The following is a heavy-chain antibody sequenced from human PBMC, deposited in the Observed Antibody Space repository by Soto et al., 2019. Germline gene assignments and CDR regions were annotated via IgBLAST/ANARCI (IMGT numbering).Heavy chain of an antibody. D-gene: IGHD3-22*01. J-gene: IGHJ4*02. CDR2: IIPIFGTA. CDR3: ARGRYYYDSSGYYYPYYFDY. CDR1: GGTFSSYA. Sequence: QVQLVQSGAEVKKPGSSVKVSCKASGGTFSSYAISWVRQAPGQGLEWMGGIIPIFGTANYAQKFQGRVTITADESTSTXYXALSSLRSEDTAVYYCARGRYYYDSSGYYYPYYFDYWGQGTLVTVSS. V-gene: IGHV1-69*12.